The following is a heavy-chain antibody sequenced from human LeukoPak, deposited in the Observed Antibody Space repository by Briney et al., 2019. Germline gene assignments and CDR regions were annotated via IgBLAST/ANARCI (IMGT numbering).Heavy chain of an antibody. CDR1: GFTFSSYS. V-gene: IGHV3-21*01. CDR2: ISSSSSYI. CDR3: ARGSGVDTGFDY. J-gene: IGHJ4*02. Sequence: GGSLRLSCAASGFTFSSYSMNWVRQAPGKGLEWVSSISSSSSYIYYADSVKGRFTISRDNAKNSLYLQMNSLRAEDTAVYYCARGSGVDTGFDYWGQGTLVTVSS. D-gene: IGHD5-18*01.